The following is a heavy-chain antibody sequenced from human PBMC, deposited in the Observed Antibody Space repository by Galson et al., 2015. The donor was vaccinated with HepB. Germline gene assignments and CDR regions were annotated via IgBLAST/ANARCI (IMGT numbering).Heavy chain of an antibody. CDR1: GFTFSSYG. V-gene: IGHV3-30*18. CDR3: AKTLGDIVVVPAGQVFDY. CDR2: ISYDGSNK. D-gene: IGHD2-2*01. J-gene: IGHJ4*02. Sequence: SLRLSCAASGFTFSSYGMHWVRQAPGKGLEWVAVISYDGSNKYYADSVKGRFTISRDNSKNTLYLQMNSLRAEDTAVYYCAKTLGDIVVVPAGQVFDYWGQGTLVTVSS.